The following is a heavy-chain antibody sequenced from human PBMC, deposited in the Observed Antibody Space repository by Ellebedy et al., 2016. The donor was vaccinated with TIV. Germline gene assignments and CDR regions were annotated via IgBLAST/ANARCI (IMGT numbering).Heavy chain of an antibody. Sequence: GGSLRLXCAASGFTFSNYAMGWVRQAPGKGLDWVASISSGGTVTNYAASVEGRFSISRDNSKNTLFLQMNSLRAEGTAVYYCAKRVTGADRSGFDYWGQGTLVSVSS. D-gene: IGHD3-10*01. CDR2: ISSGGTVT. CDR3: AKRVTGADRSGFDY. CDR1: GFTFSNYA. J-gene: IGHJ4*02. V-gene: IGHV3-23*01.